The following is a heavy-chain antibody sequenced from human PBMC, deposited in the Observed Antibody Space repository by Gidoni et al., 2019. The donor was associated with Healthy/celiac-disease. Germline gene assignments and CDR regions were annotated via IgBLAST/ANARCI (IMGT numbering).Heavy chain of an antibody. V-gene: IGHV4-38-2*01. CDR1: GYSLSSGYY. Sequence: QVQLQESGPGLVKPSETLSLTCAVSGYSLSSGYYWGWIRQPPGTGLEWIGRIYHSGSTYYNPSLKSRVTISVDTSKNQFSLKLSSVTAADTAVYYCARAGRGDGYNLNYYYGMDVWGQGTTVTVSS. D-gene: IGHD5-12*01. CDR2: IYHSGST. CDR3: ARAGRGDGYNLNYYYGMDV. J-gene: IGHJ6*02.